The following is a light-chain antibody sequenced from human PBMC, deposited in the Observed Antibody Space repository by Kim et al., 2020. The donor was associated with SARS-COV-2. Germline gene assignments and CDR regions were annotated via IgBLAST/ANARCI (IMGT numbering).Light chain of an antibody. CDR3: QQRRFWPVT. CDR2: EAS. CDR1: QGVGSQ. J-gene: IGKJ1*01. V-gene: IGKV3-11*01. Sequence: EVVLTQSPATLSLSPGEGATLSCRASQGVGSQLAWYQQKAGQAPRLVIYEASNRATGIPARFSGRGSGTDFTLTISSLEPEDFAVYFCQQRRFWPVTFGQGTKVDIK.